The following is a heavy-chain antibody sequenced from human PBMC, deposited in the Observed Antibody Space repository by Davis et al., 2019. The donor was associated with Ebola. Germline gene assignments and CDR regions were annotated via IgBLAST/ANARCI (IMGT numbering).Heavy chain of an antibody. CDR1: GLTFSIAW. Sequence: PAGSLTLSCTASGLTFSIAWMSWVRQAPGKGLEWVGRIRKKTDGGTAEYAAPVKGRFAISRDDSKNTLYLQMNSLKTDDTAVYYCTTDSPPDSASTSVDCWGQGTLVTVSS. D-gene: IGHD2-2*01. J-gene: IGHJ4*02. V-gene: IGHV3-15*01. CDR2: IRKKTDGGTA. CDR3: TTDSPPDSASTSVDC.